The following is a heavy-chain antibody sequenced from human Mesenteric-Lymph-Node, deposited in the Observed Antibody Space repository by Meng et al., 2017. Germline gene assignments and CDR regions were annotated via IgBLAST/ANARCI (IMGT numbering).Heavy chain of an antibody. J-gene: IGHJ4*02. CDR1: GFTFTKYW. CDR2: IKEDGSKT. Sequence: GESLKISCAASGFTFTKYWMSWVRQAPGKGPEWVANIKEDGSKTYYVDSVKGRFTISRDNAKISLDLQMNSLRAEDTAVYYCVRKYDNDGYYFGNWGQGTLVTVSS. CDR3: VRKYDNDGYYFGN. V-gene: IGHV3-7*01. D-gene: IGHD3-22*01.